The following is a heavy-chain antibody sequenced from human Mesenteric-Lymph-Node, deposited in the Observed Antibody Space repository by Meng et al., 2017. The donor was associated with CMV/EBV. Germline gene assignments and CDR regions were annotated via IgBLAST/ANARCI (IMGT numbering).Heavy chain of an antibody. CDR3: ARGSSYDILTGYFDY. J-gene: IGHJ4*02. CDR1: GGSFSGYY. CDR2: INHSGST. Sequence: VQLLQRGAGRLKPAAPRSVTCPVYGGSFSGYYWNWIRQSPEKGLEWIGEINHSGSTTYNPSFTSRIIISVDTSTNQISLNMSSVTAADTAVYYCARGSSYDILTGYFDYWGQGALVTVSS. V-gene: IGHV4-34*01. D-gene: IGHD3-9*01.